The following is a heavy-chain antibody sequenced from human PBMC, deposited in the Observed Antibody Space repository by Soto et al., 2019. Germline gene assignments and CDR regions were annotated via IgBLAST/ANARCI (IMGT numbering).Heavy chain of an antibody. CDR3: ARLTSILVVAVAITGDYYYAMDV. D-gene: IGHD2-21*01. Sequence: SETLSLTCAVSGGSISSSNWWSWVRQPPGKGLEWIGEIYHSGSTNYNPSLKSRVTISVDKSKNQFSLKLSSVTAADTAVYYCARLTSILVVAVAITGDYYYAMDVWGQGTTVTVSS. J-gene: IGHJ6*02. V-gene: IGHV4-4*02. CDR1: GGSISSSNW. CDR2: IYHSGST.